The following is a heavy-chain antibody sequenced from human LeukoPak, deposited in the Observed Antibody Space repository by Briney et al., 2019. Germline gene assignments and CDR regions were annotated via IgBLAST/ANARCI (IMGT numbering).Heavy chain of an antibody. V-gene: IGHV1-8*01. D-gene: IGHD5-12*01. J-gene: IGHJ5*02. CDR3: ARGERGYSGYDMYNWFDP. Sequence: ASVKVSCKASGYTFTSYDINWVRQATGQGLEWMGWMNPNSGNTGYAQKFQGRVTITRNTSISTAYMELSSLRSEDTAVYYCARGERGYSGYDMYNWFDPWGQGTLVTVSS. CDR1: GYTFTSYD. CDR2: MNPNSGNT.